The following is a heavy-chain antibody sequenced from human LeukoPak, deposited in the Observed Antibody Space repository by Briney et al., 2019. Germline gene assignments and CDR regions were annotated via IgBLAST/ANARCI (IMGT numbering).Heavy chain of an antibody. V-gene: IGHV5-51*01. CDR2: IYPGDSNT. CDR1: GYSFTHYW. D-gene: IGHD3-10*01. Sequence: GESLKISCKGSGYSFTHYWIGWVRQMPGKGLEWIGSIYPGDSNTRYSPSFQGQVTISADRSINTAYLQWSSLKASDTAIYYCARSYYYFDYWGQGTLVTVPS. CDR3: ARSYYYFDY. J-gene: IGHJ4*02.